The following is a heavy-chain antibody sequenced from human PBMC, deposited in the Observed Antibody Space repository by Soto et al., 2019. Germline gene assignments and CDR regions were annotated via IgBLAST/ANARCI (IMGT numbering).Heavy chain of an antibody. D-gene: IGHD6-6*01. J-gene: IGHJ6*02. V-gene: IGHV1-2*04. CDR1: GYTFTGYY. CDR3: ARVPMYSSSGYYYYYGMDV. Sequence: ASVKVSCKASGYTFTGYYMHWVRQAPGQGLEWMGWINPNSGGTNYAQKFQGWVTMTRDTSISTAYMELSRPRSDDTAVYYCARVPMYSSSGYYYYYGMDVWGQGTTVTVSS. CDR2: INPNSGGT.